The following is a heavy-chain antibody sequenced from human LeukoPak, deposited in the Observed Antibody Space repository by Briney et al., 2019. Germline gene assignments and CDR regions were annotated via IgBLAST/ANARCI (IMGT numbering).Heavy chain of an antibody. V-gene: IGHV1-2*02. D-gene: IGHD6-13*01. CDR2: INPNSGGT. Sequence: ASVKVSCKASGYTFTGYYMHWVRQPPGQGLEWMGWINPNSGGTNYAQKFQGRVTMTRDTSISTAYMELSRLRSDDTAVYYCARDSSSSWYSLDYYYYYMDVWGKGTTVTVSS. CDR3: ARDSSSSWYSLDYYYYYMDV. CDR1: GYTFTGYY. J-gene: IGHJ6*03.